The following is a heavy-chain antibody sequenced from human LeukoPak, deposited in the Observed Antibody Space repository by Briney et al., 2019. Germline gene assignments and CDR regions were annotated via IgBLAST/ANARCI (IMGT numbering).Heavy chain of an antibody. CDR2: ISYDGSNK. CDR1: GFTFSSYA. V-gene: IGHV3-30*04. D-gene: IGHD3-9*01. Sequence: GRSLRLSCAASGFTFSSYAMHWVRQAPGKGLKWVAVISYDGSNKYYAGSVKGRFTISRDNSKNTLYLQMNSLRAEDTAVYYCASLLLRYFDWLSTLGGFDYWGQGTLVTVSS. J-gene: IGHJ4*02. CDR3: ASLLLRYFDWLSTLGGFDY.